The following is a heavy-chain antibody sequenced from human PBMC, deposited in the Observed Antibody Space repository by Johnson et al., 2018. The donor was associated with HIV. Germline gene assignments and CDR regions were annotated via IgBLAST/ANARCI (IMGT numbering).Heavy chain of an antibody. D-gene: IGHD6-19*01. CDR2: INWNSGSR. J-gene: IGHJ3*02. V-gene: IGHV3-9*01. Sequence: VQLVESGGNLVQPGRSLRLSCAASGFTFDDYAMHWVRQAPGKGQEWVSGINWNSGSRGYADSVKGRFTISRDNAKSSLYLQMNSLRAEDTAVYYCAKSLIAVAGGGGAFDIWGQGTMVTVSS. CDR3: AKSLIAVAGGGGAFDI. CDR1: GFTFDDYA.